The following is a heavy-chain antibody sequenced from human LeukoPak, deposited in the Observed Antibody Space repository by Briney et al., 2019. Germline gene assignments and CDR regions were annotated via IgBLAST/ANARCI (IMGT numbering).Heavy chain of an antibody. Sequence: ASVKVSCKASGYTFTGYYMHWVRQAPGQGLEWMGRINPNSGGTNFAQKFQGRVTMTRDTSISTAYMELSSLRSDDTAVYYCARGYGSGSYNFDYWGQGTLVTVSS. V-gene: IGHV1-2*06. CDR2: INPNSGGT. CDR3: ARGYGSGSYNFDY. D-gene: IGHD3-10*01. J-gene: IGHJ4*02. CDR1: GYTFTGYY.